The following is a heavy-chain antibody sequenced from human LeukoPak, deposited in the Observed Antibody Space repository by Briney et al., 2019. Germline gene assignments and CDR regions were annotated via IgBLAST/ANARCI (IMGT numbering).Heavy chain of an antibody. D-gene: IGHD3-3*01. CDR1: GFTFSNFW. CDR3: AKGAGYDFWSGYYTS. Sequence: PGGSLRLSCTASGFTFSNFWMGWVRQAPGKGLEWVANIKQDETEKFYLGSVKGRFTISRDNAKNSLYLQMNSLRAEDTAVYYCAKGAGYDFWSGYYTSWGQGTLVTVSS. CDR2: IKQDETEK. J-gene: IGHJ5*02. V-gene: IGHV3-7*03.